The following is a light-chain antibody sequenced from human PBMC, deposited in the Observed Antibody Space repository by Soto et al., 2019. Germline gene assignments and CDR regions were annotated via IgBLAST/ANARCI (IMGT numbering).Light chain of an antibody. CDR3: QQYNRYWT. CDR2: DAS. Sequence: DIQMTQSPSTLSASVGDRVTITCRASQSISIWLAWYQQKPGKAPKLLIYDASSLESGVPSRFSGSGSETEFTLTISSLFPDDFATYYCQQYNRYWTFGQGTKVDIK. V-gene: IGKV1-5*01. J-gene: IGKJ1*01. CDR1: QSISIW.